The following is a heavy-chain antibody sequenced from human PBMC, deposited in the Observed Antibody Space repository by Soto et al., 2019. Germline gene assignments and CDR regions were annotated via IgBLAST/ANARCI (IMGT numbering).Heavy chain of an antibody. CDR2: ISFVVTT. CDR1: GGSISSSDYY. CDR3: ATSSVSRLLNHWYFDL. J-gene: IGHJ2*01. Sequence: SETLSLTCSVSGGSISSSDYYWGWVRQPPGKGLEWIGSISFVVTTYYSPCLRSRLTISIDTSNNQFSLKLSSVTAADTAVYYCATSSVSRLLNHWYFDLWGRGTLVTVSS. V-gene: IGHV4-39*01.